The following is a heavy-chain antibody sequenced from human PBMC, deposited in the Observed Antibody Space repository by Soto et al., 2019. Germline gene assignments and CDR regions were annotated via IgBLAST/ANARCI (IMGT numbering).Heavy chain of an antibody. CDR2: ISSSSSYI. D-gene: IGHD3-16*01. CDR3: ARDGGGSYDY. Sequence: PGGSLRLSCAASGFTFSSYSMNWVRQAPGEGLEWVSSISSSSSYIYYADSVKGRFTISRDNAKNSLYLQMNSLRAEDTAVYYCARDGGGSYDYWGQGTLVTVSS. CDR1: GFTFSSYS. J-gene: IGHJ4*02. V-gene: IGHV3-21*01.